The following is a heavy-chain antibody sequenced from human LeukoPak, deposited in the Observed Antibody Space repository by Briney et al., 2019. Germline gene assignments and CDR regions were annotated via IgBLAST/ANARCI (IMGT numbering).Heavy chain of an antibody. J-gene: IGHJ4*02. Sequence: SETLSLTCAVYGGSFSGYYWSWLRQPPGKGLEWIGEINHSGSTNYNPSLKSRVTISVDTSKNQFSLKLSSVTAADTAVYYCARRRYSSSWYFQIDYWGQGTLVTVSS. CDR3: ARRRYSSSWYFQIDY. V-gene: IGHV4-34*01. D-gene: IGHD6-13*01. CDR2: INHSGST. CDR1: GGSFSGYY.